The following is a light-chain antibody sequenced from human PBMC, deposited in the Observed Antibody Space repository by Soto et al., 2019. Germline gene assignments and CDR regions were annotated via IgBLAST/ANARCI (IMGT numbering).Light chain of an antibody. V-gene: IGKV1-33*01. CDR1: LRISKY. Sequence: DIKLTQSPSSLSAYVGDRVTITCRASLRISKYLNWYQQKPGKAPKLLIYGASTLQSGVPSRFSGSGSGTDFTFTISSLQPEDIATYYCQQYDNLPLTFGPGTKVDIK. CDR2: GAS. CDR3: QQYDNLPLT. J-gene: IGKJ3*01.